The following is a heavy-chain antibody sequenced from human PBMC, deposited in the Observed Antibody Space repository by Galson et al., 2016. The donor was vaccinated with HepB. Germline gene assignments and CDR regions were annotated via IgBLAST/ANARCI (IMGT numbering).Heavy chain of an antibody. V-gene: IGHV3-30*03. D-gene: IGHD2/OR15-2a*01. CDR2: IAYDGSDK. CDR3: ARRHEYCPPVGCSVDY. Sequence: SLRLSCAASGFIFSSYGMHWVRQAPGKGLEWVALIAYDGSDKYYADSVKGRFTISRDNSNSMLFLQMSSLRADDTAVYYCARRHEYCPPVGCSVDYWGQGTLVSVSS. J-gene: IGHJ4*02. CDR1: GFIFSSYG.